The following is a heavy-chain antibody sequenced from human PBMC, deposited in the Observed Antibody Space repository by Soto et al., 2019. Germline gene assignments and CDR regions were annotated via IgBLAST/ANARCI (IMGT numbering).Heavy chain of an antibody. J-gene: IGHJ4*02. CDR3: ARPPRYNWKRLDY. CDR1: GFTLNCKS. Sequence: ASVKVTCKASGFTLNCKSMYWVRQSPGQGLEWMGWINPNSGGTNYAQKFQGWVTMTRDTSTSTVYMELSSLRSEDTAVYYCARPPRYNWKRLDYWGQGTLVTVSS. D-gene: IGHD1-20*01. CDR2: INPNSGGT. V-gene: IGHV1-2*04.